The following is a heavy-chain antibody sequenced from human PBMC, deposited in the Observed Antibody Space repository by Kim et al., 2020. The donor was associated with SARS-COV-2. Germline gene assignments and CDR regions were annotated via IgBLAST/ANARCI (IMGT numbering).Heavy chain of an antibody. CDR2: ISARDGNT. V-gene: IGHV1-18*04. CDR3: ARGAYGDVSFDY. CDR1: GYMFTSYG. Sequence: ASVKVSCKACGYMFTSYGFSWVRQAPGQGLEWLGWISARDGNTKYGQKVQDRVIMTTDTSTNTAYMELWSLRSDDTAMYYCARGAYGDVSFDYCGQGTLV. J-gene: IGHJ4*02. D-gene: IGHD4-17*01.